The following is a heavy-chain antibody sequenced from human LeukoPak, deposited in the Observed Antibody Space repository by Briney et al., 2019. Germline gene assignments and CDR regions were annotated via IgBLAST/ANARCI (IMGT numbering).Heavy chain of an antibody. D-gene: IGHD2-21*02. CDR2: INHSGYT. V-gene: IGHV4-34*01. CDR1: GVSFDDYY. Sequence: SEILSLTCAVSGVSFDDYYWSWVRQTPGKGLEWIGEINHSGYTNDSPSLKSRVTLSIDTSRKQFSLNLRSVTVADTGIYYCTRMTAGHDYWGQGTLVTVSS. CDR3: TRMTAGHDY. J-gene: IGHJ4*02.